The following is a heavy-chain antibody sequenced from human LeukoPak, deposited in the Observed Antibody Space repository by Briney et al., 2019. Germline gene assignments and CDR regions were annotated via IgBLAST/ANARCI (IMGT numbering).Heavy chain of an antibody. CDR1: GFTFSSYS. CDR2: ISGSSSYI. D-gene: IGHD3-9*01. V-gene: IGHV3-21*01. J-gene: IGHJ3*02. Sequence: GGSLRLSCAASGFTFSSYSMNWVRQAPGKGLEWVSSISGSSSYIYYADSVKGRFTISRDNAKNSLYLQMNSLRAEDTAVYYCAREFTGHDILTGYYSEAFDIWGQGTMVTVSS. CDR3: AREFTGHDILTGYYSEAFDI.